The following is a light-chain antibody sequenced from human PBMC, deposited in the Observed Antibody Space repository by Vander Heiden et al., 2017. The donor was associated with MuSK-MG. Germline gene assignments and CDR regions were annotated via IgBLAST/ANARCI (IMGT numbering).Light chain of an antibody. V-gene: IGKV1-9*01. Sequence: DIQLTQSPSSLPASVGDRVTITCRASQGISSYLAWYQQKPEKAPKLLIYAASTVQSGVPSRFSGSGSGTEFTLTISSLQPEDFATYYCQQLNSYPLTFGGGTKVEIK. CDR3: QQLNSYPLT. J-gene: IGKJ4*01. CDR1: QGISSY. CDR2: AAS.